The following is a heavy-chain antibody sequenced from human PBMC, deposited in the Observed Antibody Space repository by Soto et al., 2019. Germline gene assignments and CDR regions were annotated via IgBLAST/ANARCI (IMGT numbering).Heavy chain of an antibody. Sequence: GGSLRLSCAASGFTFSSYSMNWVRQAPGKGLEWVSSISSSSSYIYYADSVKGRFTISRDNAKNSLYLQMNSLRAEDTAVYYCARDAPGRLWFGELLQPHEDYYYYYGMDVWGQGTTVTVSS. J-gene: IGHJ6*02. CDR3: ARDAPGRLWFGELLQPHEDYYYYYGMDV. D-gene: IGHD3-10*01. CDR2: ISSSSSYI. V-gene: IGHV3-21*01. CDR1: GFTFSSYS.